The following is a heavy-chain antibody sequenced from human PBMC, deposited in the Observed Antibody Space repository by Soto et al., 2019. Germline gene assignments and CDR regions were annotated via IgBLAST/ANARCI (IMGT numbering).Heavy chain of an antibody. CDR3: ARQARVVPAAIFPQENWFDP. Sequence: SETLSLTCTVSGGSISSSSYYWGWIRQPPGKGLEWIGSIYYSGSTYYNPSLKSRVTISVDTSKNQFSLKLSSVTAADTAVYYCARQARVVPAAIFPQENWFDPWGQGTLVTVS. V-gene: IGHV4-39*01. CDR1: GGSISSSSYY. CDR2: IYYSGST. J-gene: IGHJ5*02. D-gene: IGHD2-2*01.